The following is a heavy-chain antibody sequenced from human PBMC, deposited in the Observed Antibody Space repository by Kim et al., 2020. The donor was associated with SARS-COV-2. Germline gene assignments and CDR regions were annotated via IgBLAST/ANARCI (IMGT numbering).Heavy chain of an antibody. J-gene: IGHJ4*02. CDR3: ARKPQGYYGSAFDY. D-gene: IGHD3-10*01. Sequence: SQKFQGRVTITRDTSASTAYMELSSLRSEDTAVYYCARKPQGYYGSAFDYWGQGTLVTVSS. V-gene: IGHV1-3*01.